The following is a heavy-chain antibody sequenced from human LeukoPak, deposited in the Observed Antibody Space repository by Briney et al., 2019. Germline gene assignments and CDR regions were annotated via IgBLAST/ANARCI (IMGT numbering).Heavy chain of an antibody. CDR2: ISSSSSYI. J-gene: IGHJ4*02. V-gene: IGHV3-21*01. CDR3: ARVGCSSTSCHLLD. D-gene: IGHD2-2*01. CDR1: GFTFSSYS. Sequence: GGSLRLSCAASGFTFSSYSMNWVRQAPGKGLEWVSSISSSSSYIYYADSVKGRFTISRDNAMNSLYLQMNSLRAEDTAVYYCARVGCSSTSCHLLDWGQGTLVTVSS.